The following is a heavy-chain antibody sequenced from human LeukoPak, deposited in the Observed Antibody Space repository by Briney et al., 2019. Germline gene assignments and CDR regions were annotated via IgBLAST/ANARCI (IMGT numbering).Heavy chain of an antibody. CDR3: ARDSYFWSGSLIDY. V-gene: IGHV1-8*01. D-gene: IGHD3-3*01. CDR2: MNPNSNNT. J-gene: IGHJ4*02. CDR1: GYTFTNYD. Sequence: ASVKVSCKASGYTFTNYDINWVRQATGQGLEWMGWMNPNSNNTGYAQKFQGRVTMTKNTSISTAYMELRSLRSDDTAVYYCARDSYFWSGSLIDYWGQGTLVTVSS.